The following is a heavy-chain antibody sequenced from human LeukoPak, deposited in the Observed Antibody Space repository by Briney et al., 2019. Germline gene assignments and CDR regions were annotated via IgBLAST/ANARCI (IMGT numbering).Heavy chain of an antibody. Sequence: GGSLRLSCAASGFTFSSYSMNWVRQAPGKGLEWVSSISSSSSYIYYADSVKGRFTISRDNAKNSLYPQMNSLRAEDTAVYYCARAPNYDFWSGYYLDFDYWGQGTLVIVSS. D-gene: IGHD3-3*01. CDR2: ISSSSSYI. CDR3: ARAPNYDFWSGYYLDFDY. V-gene: IGHV3-21*01. CDR1: GFTFSSYS. J-gene: IGHJ4*02.